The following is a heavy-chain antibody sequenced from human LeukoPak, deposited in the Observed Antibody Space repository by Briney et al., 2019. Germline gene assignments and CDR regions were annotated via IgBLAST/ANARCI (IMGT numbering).Heavy chain of an antibody. CDR2: VNESGGT. Sequence: SETLSLTCAVYIDSFSNYHWNWIRQTPAKGMEWIGEVNESGGTNISPSLRSRVTISVDTSKNQFSLKLSSVTAADTAVYYCARGFRDSGYYYAKRYYYMDVWGKGTTVTISS. V-gene: IGHV4-34*01. J-gene: IGHJ6*03. CDR3: ARGFRDSGYYYAKRYYYMDV. D-gene: IGHD3-22*01. CDR1: IDSFSNYH.